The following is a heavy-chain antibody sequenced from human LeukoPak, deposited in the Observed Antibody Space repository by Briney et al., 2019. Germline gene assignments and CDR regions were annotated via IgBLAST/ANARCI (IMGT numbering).Heavy chain of an antibody. J-gene: IGHJ3*02. CDR2: ISYDGSNK. Sequence: GGSLRLSCAASGFTFSSYAMHWVRQAPGKGLERVAVISYDGSNKYYAASAKGRFTISRDNSKNTLYLQMNSPRAEDTAVYYCASDRLYYYDSSGYYYSGAFDTWGQGTMVTVSS. CDR3: ASDRLYYYDSSGYYYSGAFDT. CDR1: GFTFSSYA. V-gene: IGHV3-30-3*01. D-gene: IGHD3-22*01.